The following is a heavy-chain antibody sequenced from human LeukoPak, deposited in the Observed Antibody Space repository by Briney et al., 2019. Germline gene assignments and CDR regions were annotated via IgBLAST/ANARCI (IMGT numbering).Heavy chain of an antibody. Sequence: GGSLRLSCAASGFTVSSNYMTWVRQAPGKGLEWVSVIYSGGSTYFADSVKGRFTISRDNSNNTLYLQMNNLRTEDTAVYYCARGLQQQQILGDYYYGMDVWGQGTTVTVSS. CDR2: IYSGGST. D-gene: IGHD6-13*01. CDR1: GFTVSSNY. J-gene: IGHJ6*02. V-gene: IGHV3-53*01. CDR3: ARGLQQQQILGDYYYGMDV.